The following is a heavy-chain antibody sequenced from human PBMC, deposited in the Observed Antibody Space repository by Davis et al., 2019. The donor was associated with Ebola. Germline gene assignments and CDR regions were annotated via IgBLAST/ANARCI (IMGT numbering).Heavy chain of an antibody. CDR3: ARDRAGSGLPFDP. D-gene: IGHD3-10*01. Sequence: GESLKISCAASGFTFSDYYMAWIRQAPGKGPEWIASISNSGLTIEYAASLKGRFTISRVNAENTLYLQMNSLGAEDTAVYYCARDRAGSGLPFDPWGQGTLVTVSS. V-gene: IGHV3-11*01. J-gene: IGHJ5*02. CDR1: GFTFSDYY. CDR2: ISNSGLTI.